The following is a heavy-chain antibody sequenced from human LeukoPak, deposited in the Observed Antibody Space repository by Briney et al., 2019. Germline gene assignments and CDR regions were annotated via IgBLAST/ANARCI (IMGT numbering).Heavy chain of an antibody. Sequence: GESLKISCKGSEYTFTSYWIGGVRQMPGKGLEWMGIIYPGDSDTRYSPSFQGQVTISADKSISTAYLQWSSLKASDTAMYYCATSYDRPYYFDYWGQGTLVTVSS. CDR2: IYPGDSDT. J-gene: IGHJ4*02. CDR1: EYTFTSYW. V-gene: IGHV5-51*01. D-gene: IGHD5-12*01. CDR3: ATSYDRPYYFDY.